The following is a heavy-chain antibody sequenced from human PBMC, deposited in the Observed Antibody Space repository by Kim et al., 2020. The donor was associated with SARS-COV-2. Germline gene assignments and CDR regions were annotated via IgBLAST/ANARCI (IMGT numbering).Heavy chain of an antibody. Sequence: GQFTISRDNSKNTRYLQMTSLRAEDTAVYYCARSRYCSSTSCPKSPRFDYWGQGTLVTVSS. CDR3: ARSRYCSSTSCPKSPRFDY. V-gene: IGHV3-30*07. J-gene: IGHJ4*02. D-gene: IGHD2-2*01.